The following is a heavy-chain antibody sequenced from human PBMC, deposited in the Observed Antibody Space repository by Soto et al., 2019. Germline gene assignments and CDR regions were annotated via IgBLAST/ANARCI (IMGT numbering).Heavy chain of an antibody. Sequence: QVQLEQSGAEVKKDGSSVKVSCKAFGGSINSHAISWVRQAPGQGLEWMGGIIPMFGTPTYAQRFQAGVTISADESTSTVYLDLSSLRSEDTAMYYCARSRNVAEFNDYGGNYHGFDIWGQGTMVTVSS. V-gene: IGHV1-69*01. J-gene: IGHJ3*02. CDR3: ARSRNVAEFNDYGGNYHGFDI. CDR2: IIPMFGTP. D-gene: IGHD4-17*01. CDR1: GGSINSHA.